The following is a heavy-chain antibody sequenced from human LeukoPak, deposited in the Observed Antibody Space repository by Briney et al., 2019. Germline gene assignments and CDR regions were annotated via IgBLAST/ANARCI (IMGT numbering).Heavy chain of an antibody. J-gene: IGHJ4*02. CDR2: IYHSGTT. CDR3: ARVDSGTYYMPFDY. Sequence: SETLSLTCAVYGGSFSGYYWSWIRQPPGKGLEWIGYIYHSGTTNYSPPLKGRATLSVDTSKNQISLRLSSVTAADTAVYFCARVDSGTYYMPFDYWGQGSLVTVSS. V-gene: IGHV4-34*11. CDR1: GGSFSGYY. D-gene: IGHD1-26*01.